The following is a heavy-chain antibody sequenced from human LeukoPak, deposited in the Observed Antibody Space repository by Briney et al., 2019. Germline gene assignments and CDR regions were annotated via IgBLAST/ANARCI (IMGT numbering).Heavy chain of an antibody. V-gene: IGHV4-59*01. CDR2: IYYSGST. D-gene: IGHD4-17*01. Sequence: PSETLSLTCTVSGGSISSYYWSWIRQPPGKGLEWIGYIYYSGSTNYNPSLKSRVTISVDTSKNQFSLKLSSVTAADTAVYYCARKDGDYYFVYWGQGTLVTVSS. CDR3: ARKDGDYYFVY. CDR1: GGSISSYY. J-gene: IGHJ4*02.